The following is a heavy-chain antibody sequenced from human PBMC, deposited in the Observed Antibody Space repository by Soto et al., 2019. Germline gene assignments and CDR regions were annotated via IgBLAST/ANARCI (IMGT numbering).Heavy chain of an antibody. CDR1: GFTFSSYA. D-gene: IGHD2-15*01. CDR3: AREGYCSGGSCYFLDY. J-gene: IGHJ4*02. Sequence: GXSLKISCAASGFTFSSYAITWVLQAQGKGLEWVSYISSSSSTIYYADSVKGRFTISRDNAKNSLYLQMNSLRAEDTAVYYFAREGYCSGGSCYFLDYCGQGTLVTVSS. V-gene: IGHV3-48*01. CDR2: ISSSSSTI.